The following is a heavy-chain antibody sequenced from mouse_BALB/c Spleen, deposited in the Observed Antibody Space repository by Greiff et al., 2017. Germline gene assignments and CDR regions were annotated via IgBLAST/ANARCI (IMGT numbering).Heavy chain of an antibody. CDR2: ISSGGST. CDR3: ARVTTATFDY. CDR1: GFTFSSYA. J-gene: IGHJ2*01. D-gene: IGHD1-2*01. Sequence: DVMLVESGGGLVKPGGSLKLSCAASGFTFSSYAMSWVRQTPEKRLEWVASISSGGSTYYPDSVKGRFTISRDNARNILYLQMSSLRSEDTAMYYCARVTTATFDYWGQGTTLTVSS. V-gene: IGHV5-6-5*01.